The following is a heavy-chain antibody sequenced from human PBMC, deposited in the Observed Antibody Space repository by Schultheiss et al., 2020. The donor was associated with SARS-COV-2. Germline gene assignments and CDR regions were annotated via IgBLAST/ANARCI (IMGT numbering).Heavy chain of an antibody. J-gene: IGHJ6*02. Sequence: GGSLRLSCAASGFTFSSYGMHWVRQAPGKGLEWVAVIWYDGSNKYYADSVKGRFTISRDNVKNSLYLQMNSLRVEDTAVYYCATSTVAVHSYYYGLDVWGQGTTVTVSS. CDR2: IWYDGSNK. CDR3: ATSTVAVHSYYYGLDV. CDR1: GFTFSSYG. V-gene: IGHV3-33*01. D-gene: IGHD6-19*01.